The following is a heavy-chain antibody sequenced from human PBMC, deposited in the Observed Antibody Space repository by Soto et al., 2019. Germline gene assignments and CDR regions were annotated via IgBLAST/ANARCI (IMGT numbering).Heavy chain of an antibody. Sequence: QVQLVQSGAEVKKPGASVKVSCKASGYTFTSYAMHWVRQAPGQRLEWMGWINAGNGNTKYSQKFQGRVTITRDTSASTAYMELSSLRSEDTAVYYCARDYHGSGTYDGMDVWGQGTTVTVSS. J-gene: IGHJ6*02. CDR2: INAGNGNT. CDR1: GYTFTSYA. D-gene: IGHD3-10*01. CDR3: ARDYHGSGTYDGMDV. V-gene: IGHV1-3*01.